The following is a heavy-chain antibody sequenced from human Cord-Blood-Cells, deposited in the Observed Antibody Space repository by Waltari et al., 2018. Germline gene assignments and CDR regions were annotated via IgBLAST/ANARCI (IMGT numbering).Heavy chain of an antibody. Sequence: QLQLQESGPGLVKPSETLSLTCTVSGGSISSSSYYWGWIRQPPGKGLEWSGSIYYSGSTYYNPSLRSRVTISVDTSKNQFSLKLSSVTAADTAVYYCARRQLTGTTPGGAFDIWGQGTMVTVSS. CDR3: ARRQLTGTTPGGAFDI. CDR1: GGSISSSSYY. J-gene: IGHJ3*02. V-gene: IGHV4-39*07. D-gene: IGHD1-20*01. CDR2: IYYSGST.